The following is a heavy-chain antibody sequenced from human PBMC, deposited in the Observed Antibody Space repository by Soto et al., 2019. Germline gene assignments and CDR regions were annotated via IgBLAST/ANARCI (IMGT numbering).Heavy chain of an antibody. CDR3: AKALGYCTNGVCSKKSYRDYFDY. CDR2: ISGSGGST. CDR1: GFTFSSYA. D-gene: IGHD2-8*01. V-gene: IGHV3-23*01. J-gene: IGHJ4*02. Sequence: EVQLLESGGGLVQPGGSLRLSCAASGFTFSSYAMSWVRQAPGKGLEWVSAISGSGGSTYYADSVKGRFTISRDNSKNTLYLQMNSLRAEDTAVYYCAKALGYCTNGVCSKKSYRDYFDYWGQGTLVTVSS.